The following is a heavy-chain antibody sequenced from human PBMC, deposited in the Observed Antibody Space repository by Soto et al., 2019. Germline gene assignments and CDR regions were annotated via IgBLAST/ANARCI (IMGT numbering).Heavy chain of an antibody. V-gene: IGHV1-18*01. CDR2: ISAYNGNT. Sequence: ASVKVSCKASGYTFTSYGISWVRQAPGQGLEWMGWISAYNGNTNYAQKLQGRVTMTTDTSTSTAYMELRSLRSDDTAVYYCARERGYDPFYYYSGMDVWGQGPTFTVPS. CDR1: GYTFTSYG. J-gene: IGHJ6*02. CDR3: ARERGYDPFYYYSGMDV. D-gene: IGHD1-1*01.